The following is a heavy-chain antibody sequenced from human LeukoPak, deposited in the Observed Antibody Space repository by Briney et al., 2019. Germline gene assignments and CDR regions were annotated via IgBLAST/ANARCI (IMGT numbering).Heavy chain of an antibody. J-gene: IGHJ4*02. CDR1: GGSISSSSYY. CDR2: IYYSGST. Sequence: SETLSLTCTVSGGSISSSSYYWGWIRQPPGKGLEWIGSIYYSGSTYYNPSLKSRVTISVDTSKNQFSLKLSSVTAADTAVYYCARDHSSGYPYFDYWGQGTLVTVSS. CDR3: ARDHSSGYPYFDY. V-gene: IGHV4-39*07. D-gene: IGHD3-22*01.